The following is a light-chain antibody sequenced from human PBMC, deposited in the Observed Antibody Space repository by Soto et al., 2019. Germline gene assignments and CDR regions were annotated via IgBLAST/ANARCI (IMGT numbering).Light chain of an antibody. CDR1: SSNVGGYNF. Sequence: QSALTQPASVSGFPGQSITISCTGTSSNVGGYNFVSWYQQHPGKAPKLMIYEVSNRPSGVSNRFSGSKSGNTASLTISGLQAEDEADYYCTSYTSSSTLDVFGTGTKVTV. V-gene: IGLV2-14*01. CDR2: EVS. CDR3: TSYTSSSTLDV. J-gene: IGLJ1*01.